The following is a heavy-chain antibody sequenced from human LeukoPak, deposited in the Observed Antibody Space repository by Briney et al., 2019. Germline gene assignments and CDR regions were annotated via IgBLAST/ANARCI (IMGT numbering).Heavy chain of an antibody. CDR3: ARDTHNYYDSSRFDY. CDR2: IIPILGIA. D-gene: IGHD3-22*01. CDR1: GGTFSSYA. J-gene: IGHJ4*02. Sequence: SVKVSCKASGGTFSSYAISWVRQAPGQGLEWMGGIIPILGIANYAQKFQGRVTITADKSTSTAYMELSSLRSEDTAVYYCARDTHNYYDSSRFDYWGQGTLVTVSS. V-gene: IGHV1-69*10.